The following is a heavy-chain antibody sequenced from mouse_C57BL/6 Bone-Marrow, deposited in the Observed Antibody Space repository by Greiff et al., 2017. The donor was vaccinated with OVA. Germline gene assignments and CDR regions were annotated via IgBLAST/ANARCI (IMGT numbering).Heavy chain of an antibody. Sequence: QVQLKQSGAELVRPGASVTLSCKASGYTFTDYEMHWVKQTPVHGLEWIGAIDPETGGTAYNQKFKGKAILTADKSSSTAYMELRSLTSEDYAVYYCTRSDPDHYGPDYWGQGTTLTVSS. V-gene: IGHV1-15*01. J-gene: IGHJ2*01. CDR2: IDPETGGT. CDR3: TRSDPDHYGPDY. CDR1: GYTFTDYE. D-gene: IGHD1-1*01.